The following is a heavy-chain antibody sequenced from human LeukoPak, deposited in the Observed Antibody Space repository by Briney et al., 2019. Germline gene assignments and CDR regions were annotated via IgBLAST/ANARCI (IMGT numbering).Heavy chain of an antibody. CDR1: GGSISSYY. CDR3: ARIRDYYDSSGPGDYFDY. V-gene: IGHV4-59*08. D-gene: IGHD3-22*01. Sequence: SETLSLTCTVSGGSISSYYWSWIRQPPGKGLEWIGYIYYSGSTNYNPSLKSRVTISVDTSKNQFSLKLSSVTAADTAVYYCARIRDYYDSSGPGDYFDYWGQGTLVTISS. CDR2: IYYSGST. J-gene: IGHJ4*02.